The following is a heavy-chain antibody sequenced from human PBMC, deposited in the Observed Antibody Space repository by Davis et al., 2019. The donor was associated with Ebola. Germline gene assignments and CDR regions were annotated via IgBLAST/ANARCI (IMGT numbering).Heavy chain of an antibody. D-gene: IGHD2-15*01. V-gene: IGHV4-34*01. CDR3: ARGGWGAGGY. J-gene: IGHJ4*02. CDR2: INHSGST. CDR1: GGSFTDYY. Sequence: MPSETLSLTCAVYGGSFTDYYWNWIRQFPGKGLEWIGEINHSGSTNYNPSLKSRVTVSIDTSKNQFSLKLNSVTAADTAVYYCARGGWGAGGYWGQGTLVTVSS.